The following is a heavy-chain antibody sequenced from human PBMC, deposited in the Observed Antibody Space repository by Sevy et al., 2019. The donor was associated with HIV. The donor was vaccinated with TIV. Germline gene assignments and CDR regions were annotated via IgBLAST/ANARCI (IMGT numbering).Heavy chain of an antibody. D-gene: IGHD5-18*01. J-gene: IGHJ4*02. CDR2: ISGSGNII. Sequence: GGSLRLSCAASGFSFSDSYMSWVRQAPGKGLEWIAYISGSGNIIYYADSVRGRFSISRDNAKKSLYLQMNSLRAEDTGVYFCAKKGYSSGIFYYFDYWGQGTLVTVSS. CDR1: GFSFSDSY. V-gene: IGHV3-11*01. CDR3: AKKGYSSGIFYYFDY.